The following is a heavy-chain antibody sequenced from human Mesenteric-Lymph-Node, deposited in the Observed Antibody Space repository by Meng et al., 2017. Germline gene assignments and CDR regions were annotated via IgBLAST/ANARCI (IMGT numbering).Heavy chain of an antibody. V-gene: IGHV7-4-1*02. CDR3: ARGVGDIRVGFDF. Sequence: ASVKVSCKASGYTLTTYAMHWVRQAPGQGLDWMGWINTNTGDPTYAQGFTGRFVFSVDTSVSTTYLQISSLKADDTAVYYCARGVGDIRVGFDFWGQGIPVTGSS. CDR1: GYTLTTYA. J-gene: IGHJ4*02. D-gene: IGHD5-12*01. CDR2: INTNTGDP.